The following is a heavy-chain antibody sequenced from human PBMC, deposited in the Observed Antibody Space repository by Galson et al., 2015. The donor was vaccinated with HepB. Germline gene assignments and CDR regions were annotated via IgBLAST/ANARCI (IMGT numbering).Heavy chain of an antibody. V-gene: IGHV1-24*01. CDR1: GYTLTELS. CDR3: ATGGRPYYYDSSGYYEFDY. CDR2: FDPEDGET. Sequence: SVKVSCKVSGYTLTELSMHWVRQAPGKGLEWMSGFDPEDGETIYAQKFQGRVTMTEDTSTDTAYMELSSLRSEDTAVYYCATGGRPYYYDSSGYYEFDYWGQGTLVTVSS. D-gene: IGHD3-22*01. J-gene: IGHJ4*02.